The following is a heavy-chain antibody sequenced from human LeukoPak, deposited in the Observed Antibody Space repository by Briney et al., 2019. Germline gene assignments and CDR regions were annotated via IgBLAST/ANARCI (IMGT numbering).Heavy chain of an antibody. CDR2: IYSSGST. CDR1: GASMRGAGYG. Sequence: TLCLTCAVSGASMRGAGYGGVGIGQFRGRGGEWIGYIYSSGSTAYTPSLKSRVAISLDTSENQFSLNLTSVTAADTAVYFCARDEITSWFDHWGQGTLVTVSS. D-gene: IGHD3-16*01. J-gene: IGHJ5*02. CDR3: ARDEITSWFDH. V-gene: IGHV4-31*11.